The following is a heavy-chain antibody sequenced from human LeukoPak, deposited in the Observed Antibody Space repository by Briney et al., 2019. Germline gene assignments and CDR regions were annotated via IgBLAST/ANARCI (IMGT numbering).Heavy chain of an antibody. D-gene: IGHD1-26*01. V-gene: IGHV1-2*02. Sequence: ASVKVSCKASGYTFTGYYMHWVRQAPGQGLEWMGWINPNSGGTNYAQKFQGMVTMTRDTSISTAYMELSRLRSDDTAVYYCARDGGIVGAAYFDYWGQGTLVTVSS. CDR3: ARDGGIVGAAYFDY. CDR1: GYTFTGYY. CDR2: INPNSGGT. J-gene: IGHJ4*02.